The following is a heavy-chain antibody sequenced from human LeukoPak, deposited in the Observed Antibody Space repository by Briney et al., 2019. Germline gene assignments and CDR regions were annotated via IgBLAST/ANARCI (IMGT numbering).Heavy chain of an antibody. J-gene: IGHJ4*02. Sequence: GGSLRLSCAASGFTVSSNYMNWVRQAPGKGLEWVSVIYGGGNIYYADSVKGRFTISRDNSKNTLYLQMNSLRAEDTAVYYCARDKSYSAVAGTSPLYWGQGTLVTVSS. D-gene: IGHD6-19*01. CDR1: GFTVSSNY. CDR3: ARDKSYSAVAGTSPLY. V-gene: IGHV3-53*01. CDR2: IYGGGNI.